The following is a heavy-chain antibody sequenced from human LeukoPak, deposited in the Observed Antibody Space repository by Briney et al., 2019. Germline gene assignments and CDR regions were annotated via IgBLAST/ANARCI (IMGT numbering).Heavy chain of an antibody. V-gene: IGHV3-30*04. D-gene: IGHD2-15*01. CDR2: ISYDESNK. CDR3: AKDRCSDGIGCFYYYMDV. J-gene: IGHJ6*03. Sequence: GGSLRLSCTASGFTFTNYAVHWVRQAPGKGLEWVALISYDESNKYYADSVKGRFTISRDNSKNTLYLQMNSLRAEDTAVYYCAKDRCSDGIGCFYYYMDVWGKGTTVTISS. CDR1: GFTFTNYA.